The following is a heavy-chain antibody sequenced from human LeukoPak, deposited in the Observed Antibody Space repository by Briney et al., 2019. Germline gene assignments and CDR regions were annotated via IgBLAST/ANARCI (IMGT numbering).Heavy chain of an antibody. J-gene: IGHJ5*02. CDR3: ARDPKVGATTHGFDP. D-gene: IGHD1-26*01. CDR2: IYYSGST. V-gene: IGHV4-61*01. CDR1: GGSVSSGSYY. Sequence: SETQSLTCTVSGGSVSSGSYYWSWIRQPPGKGLEWIGYIYYSGSTNYNPSLKSRVTISVDTSKNQFSLKLSSVTAADTAVYYCARDPKVGATTHGFDPWGQGTLVTVSS.